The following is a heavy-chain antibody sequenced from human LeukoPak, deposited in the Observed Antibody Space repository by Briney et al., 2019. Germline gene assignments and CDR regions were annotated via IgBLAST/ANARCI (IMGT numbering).Heavy chain of an antibody. CDR1: GGSLSGYY. J-gene: IGHJ3*02. CDR2: INHSGST. Sequence: PSETLSLTCAVSGGSLSGYYWTWIRQPPGKGLEWIGEINHSGSTNYNPSLKSRVTISVDTSRKQFFLRLSSVTAADTAVYYCAREDAEQMDNSFDIWGQGTMVTVSS. CDR3: AREDAEQMDNSFDI. V-gene: IGHV4-34*01. D-gene: IGHD5-24*01.